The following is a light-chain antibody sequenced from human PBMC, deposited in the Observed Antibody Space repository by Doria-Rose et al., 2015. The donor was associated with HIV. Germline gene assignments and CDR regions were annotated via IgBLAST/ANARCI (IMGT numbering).Light chain of an antibody. CDR2: WAS. Sequence: DIRVTQSPESLGMSLGERATLNCKSNQSLLYTSKNYLAWCQQKPGQPPKLLIYWASTRQSGVPARFSGSGSGTDFTLTISSLEAEDVAVYHCQQYYDTPSFGPGTTVDIK. J-gene: IGKJ3*01. CDR1: QSLLYTSKNY. V-gene: IGKV4-1*01. CDR3: QQYYDTPS.